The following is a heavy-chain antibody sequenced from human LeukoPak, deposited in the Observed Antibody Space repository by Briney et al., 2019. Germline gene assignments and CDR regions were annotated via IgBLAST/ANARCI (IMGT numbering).Heavy chain of an antibody. D-gene: IGHD2-8*01. CDR3: AKDQSCTNNICHGDFDY. J-gene: IGHJ4*02. V-gene: IGHV3-23*01. CDR2: ISGSGGST. Sequence: GGSLRLSCAASGFTFSSYAMSWVRQAPGKGLEWVSAISGSGGSTYYADSVKGRLTISRDNSKNTLYLQMNSLRAEDTAVYYCAKDQSCTNNICHGDFDYWGQGTLVTVSS. CDR1: GFTFSSYA.